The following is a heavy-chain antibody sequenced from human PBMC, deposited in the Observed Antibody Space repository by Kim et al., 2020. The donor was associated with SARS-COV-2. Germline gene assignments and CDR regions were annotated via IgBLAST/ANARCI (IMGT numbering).Heavy chain of an antibody. CDR3: AREYCSRTSCYYDY. V-gene: IGHV3-13*01. D-gene: IGHD2-2*01. J-gene: IGHJ4*02. Sequence: DTYDPGYVKGGFTISRENAKNSLYLQMNSVRAGDTSVYYCAREYCSRTSCYYDYWRQGTLVTVSS. CDR2: DT.